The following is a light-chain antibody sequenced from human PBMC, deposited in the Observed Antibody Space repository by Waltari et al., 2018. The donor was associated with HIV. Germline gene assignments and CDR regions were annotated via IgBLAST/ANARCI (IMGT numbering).Light chain of an antibody. J-gene: IGLJ2*01. Sequence: QSALTQPASVSGFPGQSINISCTGISTDSRFYQYVSWYQQHPGRVPILIIYDINSRPSGVSDHFAGSKSGNSASLTISGLQSGDEAHYYCASNRFDYTLIFGGGTKLTVL. CDR1: STDSRFYQY. V-gene: IGLV2-14*03. CDR2: DIN. CDR3: ASNRFDYTLI.